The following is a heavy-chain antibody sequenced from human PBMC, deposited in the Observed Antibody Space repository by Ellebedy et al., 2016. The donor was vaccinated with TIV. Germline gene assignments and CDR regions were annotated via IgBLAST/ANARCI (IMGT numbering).Heavy chain of an antibody. CDR1: GFTFSSYG. D-gene: IGHD5-18*01. V-gene: IGHV3-33*01. CDR2: IWYDGSNK. Sequence: GESLKISCAASGFTFSSYGMHWVRQAPGKGLEWVAVIWYDGSNKYYADSVKGRFTISRDNAKNSLYLQMNSLSAEDTAVYYCASEVIISGGPHGYSYGLKDSWGQGTLVTVSS. CDR3: ASEVIISGGPHGYSYGLKDS. J-gene: IGHJ4*02.